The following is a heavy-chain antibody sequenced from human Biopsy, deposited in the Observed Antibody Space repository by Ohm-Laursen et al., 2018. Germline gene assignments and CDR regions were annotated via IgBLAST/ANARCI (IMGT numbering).Heavy chain of an antibody. D-gene: IGHD1-26*01. CDR3: ARGPHSGSHSCFDY. CDR1: GGTFINHA. CDR2: IIPMFGTA. J-gene: IGHJ4*02. V-gene: IGHV1-69*13. Sequence: ASVKVSCKASGGTFINHAISWVRQAPGQGLEWVGGIIPMFGTANYAQMFQGRVTISADESTSTSYMELSSLTTEDTAIYYCARGPHSGSHSCFDYWGRGTLVTVSS.